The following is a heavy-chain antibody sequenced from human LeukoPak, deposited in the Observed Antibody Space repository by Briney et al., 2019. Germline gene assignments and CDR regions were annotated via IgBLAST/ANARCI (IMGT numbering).Heavy chain of an antibody. D-gene: IGHD2-15*01. CDR3: ARSRYCSGGSCFDY. J-gene: IGHJ4*02. Sequence: PSETLSLTCAVYGGSFSGYYWSWICQPPGKGLEWIGEINHSGSTNYNPSLKSRVTISVDTSKNQFSLKLSSVTAADTAVYYCARSRYCSGGSCFDYWGQGTLVTVSS. CDR2: INHSGST. V-gene: IGHV4-34*01. CDR1: GGSFSGYY.